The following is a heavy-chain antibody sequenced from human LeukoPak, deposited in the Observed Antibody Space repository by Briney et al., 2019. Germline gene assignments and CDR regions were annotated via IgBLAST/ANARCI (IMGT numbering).Heavy chain of an antibody. D-gene: IGHD2-15*01. CDR1: GYTFTGYY. Sequence: ASVKVSCKASGYTFTGYYMHWVRQAPGQGLEWMGWINPNRGGTNYAQKFQGRVTITRDTSISTAYMELSRLRSDDTAVYYGAREGIGVVVAAFDCWGQGTLVTVSS. J-gene: IGHJ4*02. CDR3: AREGIGVVVAAFDC. CDR2: INPNRGGT. V-gene: IGHV1-2*02.